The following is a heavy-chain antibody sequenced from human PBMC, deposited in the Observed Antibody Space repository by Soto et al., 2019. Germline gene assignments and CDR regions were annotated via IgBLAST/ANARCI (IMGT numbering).Heavy chain of an antibody. Sequence: QLQLQESGPGLVKPSETLSLTCTVSGGSISGSTYYWGWIRQPPGKGLEYIGSTYYSGRTYYNPFLKSRVTVTIDPFKNQITLNPNSVTGEDTAVYFRAGNGSGSQYPIDHWGQGTLVTVSS. CDR3: AGNGSGSQYPIDH. V-gene: IGHV4-39*01. J-gene: IGHJ4*02. CDR1: GGSISGSTYY. CDR2: TYYSGRT. D-gene: IGHD3-10*01.